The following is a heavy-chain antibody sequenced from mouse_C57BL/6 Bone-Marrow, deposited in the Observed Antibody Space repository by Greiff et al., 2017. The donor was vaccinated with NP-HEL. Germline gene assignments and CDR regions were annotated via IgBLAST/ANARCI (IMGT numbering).Heavy chain of an antibody. CDR1: GYTFTSYW. J-gene: IGHJ1*03. Sequence: VQLQQPGAELVKPGASVKLSCKASGYTFTSYWMHWVKQRPGQGLEWIGMIHPNSGSTNYNEKVKSKATLTVDKSSSTAYMQLSSLTAEDSAVYYCARQGGSNWYFDVWGTGTTVTVSS. CDR3: ARQGGSNWYFDV. D-gene: IGHD1-1*02. CDR2: IHPNSGST. V-gene: IGHV1-64*01.